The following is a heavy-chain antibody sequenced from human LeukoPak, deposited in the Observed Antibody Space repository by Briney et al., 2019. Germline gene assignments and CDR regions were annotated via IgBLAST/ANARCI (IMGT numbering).Heavy chain of an antibody. CDR2: INHSGST. V-gene: IGHV4-34*01. J-gene: IGHJ4*02. CDR3: ARGGGGARVAAAGTEPFDY. Sequence: SETLSLTCAVYGGSLSGYYWSWIRQPPGKGLEWIGEINHSGSTNYNPSLKSRVTISVDTSKNQFSLKLSSVTAADTAVYYCARGGGGARVAAAGTEPFDYWGQGTLVTVSS. CDR1: GGSLSGYY. D-gene: IGHD6-13*01.